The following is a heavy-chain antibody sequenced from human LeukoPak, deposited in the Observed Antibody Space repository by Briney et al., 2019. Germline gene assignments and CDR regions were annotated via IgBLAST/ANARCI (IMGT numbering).Heavy chain of an antibody. Sequence: GGSLRLSCAASGFTFSSYAMHWVRQAPGKGLEYVSAISSNGGSTYYADSVKGRFTISRDNSKNTLYLQMNSLRAEDTAVYYCAKQTYLVTTTPFDYWGQGTLVTVSS. J-gene: IGHJ4*02. V-gene: IGHV3-64*04. CDR3: AKQTYLVTTTPFDY. CDR2: ISSNGGST. CDR1: GFTFSSYA. D-gene: IGHD2-21*02.